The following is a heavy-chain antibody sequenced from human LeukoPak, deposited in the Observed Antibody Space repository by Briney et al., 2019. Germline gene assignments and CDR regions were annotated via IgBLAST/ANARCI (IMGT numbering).Heavy chain of an antibody. V-gene: IGHV1-2*04. CDR1: GYTFIDYY. Sequence: ASVKVSCKTYGYTFIDYYMHWVRQAPGQGLEWMGWINPNSGGTNYAQKFQGWVTMTRNTSIGTAYMELSRLRSDDTAVYYCARDSSGWTNYYGMDVWGQGTTVTVSS. J-gene: IGHJ6*02. D-gene: IGHD6-19*01. CDR2: INPNSGGT. CDR3: ARDSSGWTNYYGMDV.